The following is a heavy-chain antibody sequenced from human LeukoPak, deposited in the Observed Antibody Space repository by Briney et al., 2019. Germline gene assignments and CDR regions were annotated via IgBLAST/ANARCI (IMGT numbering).Heavy chain of an antibody. D-gene: IGHD5-18*01. CDR1: GFPFSSYW. J-gene: IGHJ4*02. CDR2: IKQDGGET. Sequence: PGGSLRLSCAASGFPFSSYWMAWVRQAPGKGLEWVASIKQDGGETFYVDSVKGRFTISRDNAKNSLYLQMNSLRAEDTAVYFCARGNVRGYSYGFDYWGQGTLVTVSS. V-gene: IGHV3-7*01. CDR3: ARGNVRGYSYGFDY.